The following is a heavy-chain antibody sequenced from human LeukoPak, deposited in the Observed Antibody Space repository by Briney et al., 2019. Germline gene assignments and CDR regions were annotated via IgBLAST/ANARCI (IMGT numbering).Heavy chain of an antibody. D-gene: IGHD3-3*01. CDR1: GFTFSSYS. CDR2: ISSSSSYI. V-gene: IGHV3-21*01. J-gene: IGHJ3*02. CDR3: ARTYDFGRGPPGDAFDN. Sequence: GGSLRLSCAASGFTFSSYSMNWVRQAPGKGLEWVSSISSSSSYIYYADSVKGRFTISRDDAKDSVFLQMNSLRVDDTAVYYCARTYDFGRGPPGDAFDNWGQGTLVTVPS.